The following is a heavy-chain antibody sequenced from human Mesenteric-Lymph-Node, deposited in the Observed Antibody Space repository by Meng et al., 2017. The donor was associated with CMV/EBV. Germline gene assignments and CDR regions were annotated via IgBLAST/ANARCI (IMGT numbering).Heavy chain of an antibody. CDR1: GFRFSSFS. CDR2: ISSGSGTK. Sequence: GGSLRLSCAGSGFRFSSFSMNWVRQAPGKGLEWVSYISSGSGTKYYADSVKGRFTISRDNAKNSLYLQMNSLRAEDTAVYYCAREKVLTGWFDPWGQGTLVTVSS. D-gene: IGHD3-10*01. V-gene: IGHV3-48*04. J-gene: IGHJ5*02. CDR3: AREKVLTGWFDP.